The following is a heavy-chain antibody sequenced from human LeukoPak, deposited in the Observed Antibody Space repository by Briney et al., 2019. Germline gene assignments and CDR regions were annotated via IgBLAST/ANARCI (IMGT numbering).Heavy chain of an antibody. J-gene: IGHJ6*03. CDR2: INPNSGGT. D-gene: IGHD3-10*01. CDR1: GYTFTGYY. V-gene: IGHV1-2*02. Sequence: ASVKVSCKASGYTFTGYYMHWVRQAPGQGLEWMGWINPNSGGTNYAQKFQGRVTMTRDTSISTAYMELSRLRSDDTAVYYCARRGSTGDYYYMDVWGKGTTVTVSS. CDR3: ARRGSTGDYYYMDV.